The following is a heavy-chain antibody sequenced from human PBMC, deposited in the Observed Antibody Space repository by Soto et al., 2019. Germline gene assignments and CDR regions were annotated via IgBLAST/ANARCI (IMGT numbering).Heavy chain of an antibody. CDR3: ARGWLLKYYDFWSGYYTVWFDP. V-gene: IGHV4-34*01. Sequence: SETLSLTCAVYGGSSSGYYLSWIRQPPGKGLEWIGEINHSGSTNYNPSLKSRVTISVDTSKNQFSLKLSSVTAADTAVYYCARGWLLKYYDFWSGYYTVWFDPWGQGTLVTVSS. CDR1: GGSSSGYY. D-gene: IGHD3-3*01. CDR2: INHSGST. J-gene: IGHJ5*02.